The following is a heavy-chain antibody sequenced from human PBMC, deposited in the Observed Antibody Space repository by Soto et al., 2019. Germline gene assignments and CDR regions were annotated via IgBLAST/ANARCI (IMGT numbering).Heavy chain of an antibody. CDR1: GYTFTSYG. CDR2: ISAYNGNT. J-gene: IGHJ5*02. CDR3: ARVGFFGVVRTNWFGP. Sequence: QVQLVQSGAEVKKPWASVTVSCKASGYTFTSYGISWVRQSPGQGLEWMGWISAYNGNTNYAPKLQGRVTMTTVPATSTAYMELGHLRCHDTAVYYCARVGFFGVVRTNWFGPWGQGTLVTVSS. D-gene: IGHD3-3*01. V-gene: IGHV1-18*01.